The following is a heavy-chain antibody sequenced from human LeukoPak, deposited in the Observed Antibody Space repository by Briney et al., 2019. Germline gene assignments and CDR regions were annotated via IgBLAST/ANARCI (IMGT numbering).Heavy chain of an antibody. Sequence: SETLSLTCTVSGGSISSGDYYWSWIRQPPGKGLEWIGYIYYSGSTYYNPSLKSRVTISVDTSKNQYSLKLSSVTAADPAVYYCASGYYDSSGYYSVDYWGQGTLVTVSS. CDR3: ASGYYDSSGYYSVDY. CDR2: IYYSGST. V-gene: IGHV4-30-4*01. CDR1: GGSISSGDYY. D-gene: IGHD3-22*01. J-gene: IGHJ4*02.